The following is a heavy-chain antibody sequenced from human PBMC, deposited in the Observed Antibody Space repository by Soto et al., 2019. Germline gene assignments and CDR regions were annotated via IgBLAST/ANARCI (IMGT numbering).Heavy chain of an antibody. Sequence: GGSLRLSCAASGFTFSSYSMNWVRQAPGKGLEWVSSISSSSSYIYYADSVKGRFTISRDNAKNSLYLQMNSLRAEDTAVYYCALLRFLEWTDNWGQGTLVTVSS. CDR3: ALLRFLEWTDN. CDR2: ISSSSSYI. CDR1: GFTFSSYS. D-gene: IGHD3-3*01. V-gene: IGHV3-21*01. J-gene: IGHJ4*02.